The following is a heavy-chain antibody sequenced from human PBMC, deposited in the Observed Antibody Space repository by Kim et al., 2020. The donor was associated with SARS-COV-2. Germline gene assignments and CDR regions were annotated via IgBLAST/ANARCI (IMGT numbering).Heavy chain of an antibody. Sequence: ASVKVSCKVSGYTLTELSMHWVRQAPGKGLEWMGGFDPEDGETIYAQKFQGGVTMTEDTSTDTAYMELSSLRSEDTAVYYCATGYRRLRLPGTGPDYWGQGTLVTVSS. CDR2: FDPEDGET. V-gene: IGHV1-24*01. CDR3: ATGYRRLRLPGTGPDY. CDR1: GYTLTELS. J-gene: IGHJ4*02. D-gene: IGHD5-12*01.